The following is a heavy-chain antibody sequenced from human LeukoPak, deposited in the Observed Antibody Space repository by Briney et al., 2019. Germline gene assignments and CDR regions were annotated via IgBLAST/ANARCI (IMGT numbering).Heavy chain of an antibody. CDR3: ARGLGSSSWYNWFDP. CDR1: GFTFSSYE. J-gene: IGHJ5*02. D-gene: IGHD6-13*01. CDR2: ISSSGSTI. Sequence: SGGSLRLSCAASGFTFSSYEMNWVRPAPGKGLEWVSYISSSGSTIYYADSVKGRFTISRDNAKNSLYLQMNSLRAEDTAVYYCARGLGSSSWYNWFDPWGQGTLVTVSS. V-gene: IGHV3-48*03.